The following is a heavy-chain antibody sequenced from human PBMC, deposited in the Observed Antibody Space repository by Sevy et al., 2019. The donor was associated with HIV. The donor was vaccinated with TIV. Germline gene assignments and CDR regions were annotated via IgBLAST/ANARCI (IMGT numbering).Heavy chain of an antibody. CDR3: ARVMVYGELGNWFDP. J-gene: IGHJ5*02. CDR2: INPDGSDK. CDR1: GFTFSRHW. D-gene: IGHD2-8*01. V-gene: IGHV3-7*01. Sequence: GGSLRLSCAASGFTFSRHWMSWVHQAPAKGLQWVANINPDGSDKYYVGSLKGRFTISRDNAQNSLYLQMNNLGAEDTAVYYCARVMVYGELGNWFDPWGQGTLVTVSS.